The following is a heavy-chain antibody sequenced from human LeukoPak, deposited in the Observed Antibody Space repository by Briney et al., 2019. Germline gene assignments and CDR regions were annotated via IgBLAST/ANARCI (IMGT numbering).Heavy chain of an antibody. CDR3: ARVGDHFHWYLDL. V-gene: IGHV3-53*01. CDR1: GFTVSTNY. J-gene: IGHJ2*01. D-gene: IGHD3-10*01. CDR2: LYSGSDT. Sequence: GGSLRLSCAASGFTVSTNYMNWVRQAPGKGLEWVSILYSGSDTYYADSVKGLFTISRDSSKNILSLQMNNLRAEDTAVYYCARVGDHFHWYLDLWGRGTLVTVSS.